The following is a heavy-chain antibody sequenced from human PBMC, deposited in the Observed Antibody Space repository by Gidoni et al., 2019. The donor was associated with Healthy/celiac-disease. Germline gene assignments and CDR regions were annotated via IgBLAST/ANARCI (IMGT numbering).Heavy chain of an antibody. V-gene: IGHV3-7*01. J-gene: IGHJ6*02. CDR2: IKQDGSEK. D-gene: IGHD2-15*01. CDR1: GFTFSSYW. Sequence: EVQLVESGGGLVQPGGSLRLSCAASGFTFSSYWMSWVRQAPGKGLEWVANIKQDGSEKYYVDSGKGRFTISRDNAKNSLYLQMNSLRAEDTAVYYCASHIVVVVAATHYYYYGMDVWGQGTTVTVSS. CDR3: ASHIVVVVAATHYYYYGMDV.